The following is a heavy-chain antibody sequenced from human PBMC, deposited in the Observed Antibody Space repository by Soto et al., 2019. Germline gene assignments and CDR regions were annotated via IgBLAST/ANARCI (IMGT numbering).Heavy chain of an antibody. Sequence: EVQLVESGGGLVQPGGSLRLSCAASGFTFSTYWMTWVRQAPGKGLEWVANIKEDGSDKNYVDSVKGRFTISRDNAKNSLHLQMNSLRVEDTALYYCARGGSESDYWGQGTLVIVSS. CDR1: GFTFSTYW. CDR3: ARGGSESDY. J-gene: IGHJ4*02. V-gene: IGHV3-7*01. CDR2: IKEDGSDK.